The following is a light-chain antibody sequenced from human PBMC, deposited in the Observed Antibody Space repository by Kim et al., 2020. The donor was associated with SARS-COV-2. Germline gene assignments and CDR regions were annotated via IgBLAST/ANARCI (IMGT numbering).Light chain of an antibody. J-gene: IGLJ1*01. V-gene: IGLV3-21*04. CDR2: YDS. Sequence: PGKTARITCGGNNIGSKSVHWYQQKPGQAPVLVIYYDSDRSSGIPERFSGSNSGNTATLTISRVEAGDEADYYCQVWDSSSDHSYVFGTGTKVTVL. CDR3: QVWDSSSDHSYV. CDR1: NIGSKS.